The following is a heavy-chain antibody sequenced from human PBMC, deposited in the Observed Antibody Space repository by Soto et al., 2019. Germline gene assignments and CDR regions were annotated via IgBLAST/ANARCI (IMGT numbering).Heavy chain of an antibody. CDR2: IIPIFGIA. J-gene: IGHJ1*01. Sequence: QVQLVQSGAEVKKPGSSVKISCKASGGSFRSNALSWVRQAPGQGLEWMGRIIPIFGIANYAQRFQGRVTITADESTGXXYMELSSLRSEDTAVYYCARVGEYCGGACPQYFQHWGQGTLVTVSS. V-gene: IGHV1-69*15. D-gene: IGHD2-21*02. CDR3: ARVGEYCGGACPQYFQH. CDR1: GGSFRSNA.